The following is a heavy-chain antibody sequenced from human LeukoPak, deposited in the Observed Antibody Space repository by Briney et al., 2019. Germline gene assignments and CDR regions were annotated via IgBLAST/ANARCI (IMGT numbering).Heavy chain of an antibody. V-gene: IGHV3-74*01. CDR2: INGGGTSA. CDR1: GFTLRNYW. J-gene: IGHJ6*03. D-gene: IGHD2-21*02. Sequence: GGSLRLSCAASGFTLRNYWMHWVRQTPGKGLLWVSRINGGGTSAAYAGSVKGRFIISRDNAKNTRYLQMDSLRAEDTAVYYCARVAYCGGDCYSLDYYYMDVWGKGTTVTVSS. CDR3: ARVAYCGGDCYSLDYYYMDV.